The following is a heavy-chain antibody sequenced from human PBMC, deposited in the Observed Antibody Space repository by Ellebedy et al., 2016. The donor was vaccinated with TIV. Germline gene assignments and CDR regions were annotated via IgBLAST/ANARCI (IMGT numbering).Heavy chain of an antibody. Sequence: GGSLRLXXAASGFTFGSYGMHWVRQAPDKGLEWVAVIWYDGSDKRYADSVKGRFTVYRDNSKTTLYLQMNSLRVEDTAVYYCARSGASAGMYWGQGTQVTVSS. J-gene: IGHJ4*02. V-gene: IGHV3-33*01. CDR3: ARSGASAGMY. CDR2: IWYDGSDK. CDR1: GFTFGSYG. D-gene: IGHD6-13*01.